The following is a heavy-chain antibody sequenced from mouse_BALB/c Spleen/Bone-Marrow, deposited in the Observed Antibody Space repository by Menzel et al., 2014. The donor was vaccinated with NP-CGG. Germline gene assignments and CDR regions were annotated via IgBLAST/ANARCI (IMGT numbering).Heavy chain of an antibody. CDR1: GFTFSDYY. Sequence: EVHLVESGGGLVKPGGSLKLSCAASGFTFSDYYMYWVRQTPEKRLEWVATISDGGSYTYYPDSVKGRFTISSDNAKNNLYLQMSSLKSEDTAMYYCARGSSYFDYWGQGTTLTVSS. D-gene: IGHD1-1*01. V-gene: IGHV5-4*02. CDR2: ISDGGSYT. J-gene: IGHJ2*01. CDR3: ARGSSYFDY.